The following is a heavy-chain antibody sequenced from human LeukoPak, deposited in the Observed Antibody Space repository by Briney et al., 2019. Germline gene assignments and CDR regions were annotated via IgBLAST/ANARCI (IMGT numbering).Heavy chain of an antibody. CDR2: ISSSSSYI. CDR3: ARDGVVAATRWFDP. J-gene: IGHJ5*02. D-gene: IGHD2-15*01. Sequence: GGSLRLSCAASGFTFSSYSMNWVRQAPGKGLEWVSSISSSSSYIYYADSVKGRFTISRDNAKNSLYLQMNSLRAEDTAVYCCARDGVVAATRWFDPWGQGTLVTVSS. CDR1: GFTFSSYS. V-gene: IGHV3-21*01.